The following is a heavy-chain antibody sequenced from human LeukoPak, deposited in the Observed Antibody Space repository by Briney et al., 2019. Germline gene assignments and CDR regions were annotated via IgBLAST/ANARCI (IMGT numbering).Heavy chain of an antibody. CDR2: INPNSGGT. V-gene: IGHV1-2*02. D-gene: IGHD4-11*01. CDR3: ARVGTDYTNLIWFDP. Sequence: GASVKVSCKASGYTFTGYYMHWVRQAPGQGLEWMGWINPNSGGTNYAQKFQGRVTMTRDTSISTAYMELRSLRSDDTAVYYCARVGTDYTNLIWFDPWGQGTLVTVSS. CDR1: GYTFTGYY. J-gene: IGHJ5*02.